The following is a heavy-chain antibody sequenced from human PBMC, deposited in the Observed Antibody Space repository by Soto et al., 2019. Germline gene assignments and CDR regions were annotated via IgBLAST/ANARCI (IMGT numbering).Heavy chain of an antibody. CDR3: ARDRAGGSYYLMVRYYYYGMDV. D-gene: IGHD1-26*01. Sequence: SVKVSCKASGYTFSSYAISWVRQAPGQGLEWMGGIIPIFGTANYAQKFQGRVTITADESTSTAYMELSSLRSEDTAVYYCARDRAGGSYYLMVRYYYYGMDVWGQGTTVTVSS. V-gene: IGHV1-69*01. CDR2: IIPIFGTA. CDR1: GYTFSSYA. J-gene: IGHJ6*02.